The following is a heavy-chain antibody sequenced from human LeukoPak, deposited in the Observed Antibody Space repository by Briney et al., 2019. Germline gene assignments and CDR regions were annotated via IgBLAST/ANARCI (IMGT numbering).Heavy chain of an antibody. D-gene: IGHD3-10*01. CDR1: GFTFSNYA. V-gene: IGHV3-23*01. J-gene: IGHJ4*02. CDR3: AKRASGSGTSLYYFDY. CDR2: ISNDAGST. Sequence: GGSLRLSCAASGFTFSNYAMSWVRQTRGKGLEWVSLISNDAGSTFYADSVKGRFTISRDNSKNILHLQMNSLRVEDTAVYYCAKRASGSGTSLYYFDYWGQGSLVSVSS.